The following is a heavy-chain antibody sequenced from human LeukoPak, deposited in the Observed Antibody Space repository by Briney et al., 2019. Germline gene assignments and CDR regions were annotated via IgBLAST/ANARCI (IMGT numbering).Heavy chain of an antibody. CDR3: AREPAYYYDSSGLFNDAFDI. CDR2: IYYSGCT. CDR1: GGSISSSSYY. J-gene: IGHJ3*02. Sequence: SETLSLTCTVSGGSISSSSYYWGWIRQPPGKGLEWIGSIYYSGCTYYNPSLKSRVTISVDTSKNQFSLKLSSVTAADTAVYYCAREPAYYYDSSGLFNDAFDIWGQGTTVTVSS. D-gene: IGHD3-22*01. V-gene: IGHV4-39*07.